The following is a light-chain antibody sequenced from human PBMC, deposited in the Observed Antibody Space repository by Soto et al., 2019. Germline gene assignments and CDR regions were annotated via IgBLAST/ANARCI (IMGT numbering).Light chain of an antibody. J-gene: IGKJ3*01. CDR2: DAS. CDR1: QSVSSY. CDR3: QQRSNWPPGST. V-gene: IGKV3-11*01. Sequence: EIVLTQSPATLSLSPGARATLSCRASQSVSSYLAWYQQKPGQAPRLLIYDASNRATGIAARFSGSGSGTDFTLTISSLEPEDFAGYYCQQRSNWPPGSTFGPGTKVDFK.